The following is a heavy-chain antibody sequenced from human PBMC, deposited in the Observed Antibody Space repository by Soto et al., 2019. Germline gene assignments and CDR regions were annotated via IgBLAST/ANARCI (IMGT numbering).Heavy chain of an antibody. V-gene: IGHV4-59*01. D-gene: IGHD6-6*01. Sequence: PSETLSLTCTVSGGSISSYYWSWIRQPPGKGLEWIGYIYYSGSTNYNPSLKSRVTISVDTSKNQSSLKLSSVTAADTAVYYCARASSIAARLFDYWGQGTLVTVSS. CDR2: IYYSGST. CDR3: ARASSIAARLFDY. J-gene: IGHJ4*02. CDR1: GGSISSYY.